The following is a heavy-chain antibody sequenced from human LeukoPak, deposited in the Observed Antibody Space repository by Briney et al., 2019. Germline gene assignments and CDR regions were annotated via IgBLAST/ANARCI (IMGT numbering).Heavy chain of an antibody. CDR1: GGSISSYY. CDR3: ARDGESSGWYAFDY. V-gene: IGHV4-59*01. J-gene: IGHJ4*02. CDR2: IYYSGST. Sequence: SETLSLTYTVSGGSISSYYWSWIRQPPGKGLEWVGYIYYSGSTNYNPSLKSRVTISVDTSKNQFSLKLSSVTAADTAVYYCARDGESSGWYAFDYWGQGTLVTVSS. D-gene: IGHD6-19*01.